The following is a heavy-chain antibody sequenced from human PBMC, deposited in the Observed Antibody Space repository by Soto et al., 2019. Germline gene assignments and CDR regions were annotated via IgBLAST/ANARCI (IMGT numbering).Heavy chain of an antibody. D-gene: IGHD3-22*01. J-gene: IGHJ6*02. CDR3: ARASHWSSGYYHYYYAMDV. CDR1: GSTFSVYS. CDR2: IKEDGSGK. Sequence: GSLRLSCAASGSTFSVYSMTWVRQTPGKGLEWVANIKEDGSGKYYVDSVKGRFTISRDNAKNSLYLRMNSLRAEDTAVYYCARASHWSSGYYHYYYAMDVWGQGTTVTVSS. V-gene: IGHV3-7*01.